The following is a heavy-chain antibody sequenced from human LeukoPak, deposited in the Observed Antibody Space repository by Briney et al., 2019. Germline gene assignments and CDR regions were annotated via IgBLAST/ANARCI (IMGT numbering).Heavy chain of an antibody. J-gene: IGHJ4*02. V-gene: IGHV3-21*01. CDR2: ISSSSSYI. CDR1: GFTFSSYS. Sequence: PGGSLRLSCAASGFTFSSYSMNWVRQAPGKGLEWVSSISSSSSYIYYADSVKGRFTISRDNAKNSLYLQMNSLRAEDTAVYYCAKVGSSGWSPDYWGQGTLVTVSS. D-gene: IGHD6-19*01. CDR3: AKVGSSGWSPDY.